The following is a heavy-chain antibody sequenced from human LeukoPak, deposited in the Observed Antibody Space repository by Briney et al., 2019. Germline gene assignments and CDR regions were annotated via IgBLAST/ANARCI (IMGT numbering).Heavy chain of an antibody. Sequence: PGGSLRLSCAASGFTFSNYAMSWVRQAPGTGLEWVSAISGSGGSTYYADSVKGRFTISRDNSKNTLYLQTNSLRAEDTAVFYCARYDKIVYSYASLDYWGQGTLVTVSS. CDR3: ARYDKIVYSYASLDY. V-gene: IGHV3-23*01. CDR1: GFTFSNYA. J-gene: IGHJ4*02. CDR2: ISGSGGST. D-gene: IGHD2-8*01.